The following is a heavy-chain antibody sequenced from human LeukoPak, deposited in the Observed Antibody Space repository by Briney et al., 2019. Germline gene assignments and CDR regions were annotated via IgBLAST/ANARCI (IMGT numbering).Heavy chain of an antibody. CDR1: GFTFSSYS. D-gene: IGHD6-13*01. Sequence: GGSLRLSCAASGFTFSSYSMNWVRQAPGKGLEWVSSISSSSSYIYYADSVKGRFTISRDNAKYSLYLQMNSLRAEDTAVYYCARAGGCSSMPEFDYWGQGTLVTVSS. CDR2: ISSSSSYI. CDR3: ARAGGCSSMPEFDY. V-gene: IGHV3-21*01. J-gene: IGHJ4*02.